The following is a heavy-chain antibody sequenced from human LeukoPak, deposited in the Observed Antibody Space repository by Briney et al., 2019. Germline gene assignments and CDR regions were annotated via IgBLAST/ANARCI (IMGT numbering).Heavy chain of an antibody. Sequence: PGGSLRLSCAASGFTFSNHGMHWVRQAPGKGLEWVAFIRYDGSNKYYADFVKGRFTISRDNSKNTLYLQMNSLRVEDTAIYYCANDLRYCGGVSCSSFWGQGTLVTVSS. CDR1: GFTFSNHG. V-gene: IGHV3-30*02. J-gene: IGHJ4*02. CDR3: ANDLRYCGGVSCSSF. CDR2: IRYDGSNK. D-gene: IGHD2-15*01.